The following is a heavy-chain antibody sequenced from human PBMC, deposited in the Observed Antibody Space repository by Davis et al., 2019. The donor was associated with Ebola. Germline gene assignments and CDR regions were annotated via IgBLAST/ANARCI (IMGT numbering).Heavy chain of an antibody. CDR1: GDSISSRNW. V-gene: IGHV4-4*02. D-gene: IGHD3-22*01. J-gene: IGHJ4*02. CDR2: IYHGGIT. Sequence: SETLSLTCAVSGDSISSRNWWSWVRQSPGKGLEWIGEIYHGGITNYNPSLKSRVTISVDKSKNQFSLKLSSVTAADTAVYYCARDYYDSSGYLHYFDSWGQGTLVTVSS. CDR3: ARDYYDSSGYLHYFDS.